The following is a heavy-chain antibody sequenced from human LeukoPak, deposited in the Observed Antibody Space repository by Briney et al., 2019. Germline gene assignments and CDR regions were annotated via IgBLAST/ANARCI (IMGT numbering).Heavy chain of an antibody. CDR2: ISYSGNT. D-gene: IGHD3-10*01. Sequence: LETLSLTCTVSGGSISSSGSYWGWIRQPPGKGLEWIGTISYSGNTYYNPSLKSRSTISVDTSKNQFSLKLSSVTAADTAVYYCARRSAGSGSDYWGQGTLVTVSS. CDR3: ARRSAGSGSDY. V-gene: IGHV4-39*01. J-gene: IGHJ4*02. CDR1: GGSISSSGSY.